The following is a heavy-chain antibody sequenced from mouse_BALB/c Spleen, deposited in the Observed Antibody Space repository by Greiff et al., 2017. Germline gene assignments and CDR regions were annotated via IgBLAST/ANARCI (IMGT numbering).Heavy chain of an antibody. D-gene: IGHD2-4*01. CDR2: IDPANGNT. Sequence: EVQLQQSGAELVKPGASVKLSCTASGFNITDTYMHWVKQRPEQGLEWIGRIDPANGNTKYDPKFQGKATITADTSSNTAYLQLSSLTAEDTAVYYCARKGDDYGGFAYWGQGTLVTVSA. CDR3: ARKGDDYGGFAY. V-gene: IGHV14-3*02. J-gene: IGHJ3*01. CDR1: GFNITDTY.